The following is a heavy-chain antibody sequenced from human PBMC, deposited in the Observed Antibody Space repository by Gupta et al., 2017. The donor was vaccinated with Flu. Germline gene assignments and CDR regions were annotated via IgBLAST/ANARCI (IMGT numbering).Heavy chain of an antibody. CDR2: IRNKANSYTT. J-gene: IGHJ4*02. D-gene: IGHD1-14*01. Sequence: EVRLVESGGGLVQPGGSLRLSCVVSGFTFSEHYMDWIRQAPGKGLEWVGRIRNKANSYTTEYAASVKDRFTITRDDSKDSLNLQMNSLNNGDTAVYYCSRGETGPSPPGRNDCWGQGTLVTVSS. CDR1: GFTFSEHY. CDR3: SRGETGPSPPGRNDC. V-gene: IGHV3-72*01.